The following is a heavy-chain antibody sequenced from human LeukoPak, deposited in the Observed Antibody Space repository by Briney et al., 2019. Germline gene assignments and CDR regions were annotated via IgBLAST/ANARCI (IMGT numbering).Heavy chain of an antibody. J-gene: IGHJ3*02. Sequence: GGSLRLSCAASGFTFSSYGMHWVRQAPGKGLEWVAAIWFDGIRKYYADSVKGRLTIPRDNSKNTLYLQMNSLSAEDTAVYYCARDLEDSSPFGAFDMWGQGTMVTVSS. V-gene: IGHV3-33*08. D-gene: IGHD3-22*01. CDR2: IWFDGIRK. CDR1: GFTFSSYG. CDR3: ARDLEDSSPFGAFDM.